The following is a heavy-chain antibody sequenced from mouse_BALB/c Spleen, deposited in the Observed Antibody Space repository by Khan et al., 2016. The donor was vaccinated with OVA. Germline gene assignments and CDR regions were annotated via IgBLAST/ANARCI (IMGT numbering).Heavy chain of an antibody. CDR1: GFSITSDYA. V-gene: IGHV3-2*02. D-gene: IGHD1-1*01. CDR2: ISYSGNT. CDR3: ARVYGGDFDY. Sequence: DVKLQESGPGLVKPSQSLSLTCTVTGFSITSDYAWNWIRQFPGNKLEWMGFISYSGNTKYNPSLNSRFSITRDTSKNQFFLQLNSVTTEDTATYYCARVYGGDFDYWGQGTSLTVSS. J-gene: IGHJ2*02.